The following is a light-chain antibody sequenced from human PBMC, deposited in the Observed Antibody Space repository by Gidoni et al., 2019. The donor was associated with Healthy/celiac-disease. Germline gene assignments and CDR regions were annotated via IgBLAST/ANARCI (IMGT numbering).Light chain of an antibody. J-gene: IGLJ2*01. CDR2: DVS. V-gene: IGLV2-14*01. CDR3: SSYTSSSVV. Sequence: QSALTQPASVSGSPGRSITISCTGTSSDVGGYNYVSWSQQHPGKAPKIMIYDVSNRPSGVSNRFSGSKSGNTASLTISGLQAEDEADYYCSSYTSSSVVFGGGTKLTVL. CDR1: SSDVGGYNY.